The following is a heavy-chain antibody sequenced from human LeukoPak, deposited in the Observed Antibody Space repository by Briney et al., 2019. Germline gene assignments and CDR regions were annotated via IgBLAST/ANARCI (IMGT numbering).Heavy chain of an antibody. J-gene: IGHJ4*02. Sequence: GGSLRLSCAASGFTFSSYAMSWVRQAPGKGLEWVSAISGSGSSTYYADSVKGRFTISRDNSKNTLYLQMNSLRAEDTALYYCAKRDGYNSNPLKDWGQGTLVTVSS. CDR3: AKRDGYNSNPLKD. V-gene: IGHV3-23*01. CDR1: GFTFSSYA. D-gene: IGHD5-24*01. CDR2: ISGSGSST.